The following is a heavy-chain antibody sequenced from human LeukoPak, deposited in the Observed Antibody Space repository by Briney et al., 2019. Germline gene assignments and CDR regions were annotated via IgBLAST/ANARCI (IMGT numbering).Heavy chain of an antibody. D-gene: IGHD1-1*01. Sequence: SQTLSLTCAISGDSVSSDNAAWSWTRQSPSRGLEWLGRAYYRSKWYDDYAISVKSRLRVNPDTSKNQFSLQLNSVTPEDTAIYYCARHTTSGNFDYWGQGTLVTVSS. CDR2: AYYRSKWYD. CDR1: GDSVSSDNAA. CDR3: ARHTTSGNFDY. J-gene: IGHJ4*02. V-gene: IGHV6-1*01.